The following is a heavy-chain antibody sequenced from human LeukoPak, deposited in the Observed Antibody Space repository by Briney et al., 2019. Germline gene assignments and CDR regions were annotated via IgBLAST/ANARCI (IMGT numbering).Heavy chain of an antibody. D-gene: IGHD6-19*01. V-gene: IGHV3-74*01. CDR1: GFTFSRHW. CDR3: ARVAGSSGWFETTPFDY. Sequence: QPGGSLRLSCAASGFTFSRHWMHWVRHAPGKGLVWVSRLISDGSSTDYADSVKGRFTISRDNAKNPLYLQMNSLRAEDTAVYYCARVAGSSGWFETTPFDYWGQGTLVTVFS. CDR2: LISDGSST. J-gene: IGHJ4*02.